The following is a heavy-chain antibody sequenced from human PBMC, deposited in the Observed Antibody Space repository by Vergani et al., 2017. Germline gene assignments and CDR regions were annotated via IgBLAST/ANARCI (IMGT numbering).Heavy chain of an antibody. Sequence: QVQLQQWGAGVVKPSGSLSLTCAVFGESFSSFYCSWIRQPPGTGLEWIGEINNDGHTNYNPSLESRVTVSRDTAKNQFSLNLMSVTAADTAMYYCAVRPRVNLGGGEILTKRTFDYWSQGSLVTVSS. D-gene: IGHD3-10*01. CDR1: GESFSSFY. CDR3: AVRPRVNLGGGEILTKRTFDY. J-gene: IGHJ4*01. V-gene: IGHV4-34*02. CDR2: INNDGHT.